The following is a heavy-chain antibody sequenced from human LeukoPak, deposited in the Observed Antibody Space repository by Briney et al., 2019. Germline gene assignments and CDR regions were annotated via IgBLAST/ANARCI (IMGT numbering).Heavy chain of an antibody. CDR3: ASTVTTGDAFDI. CDR1: GGTFSSYA. J-gene: IGHJ3*02. CDR2: IIPIFGTA. D-gene: IGHD4-17*01. V-gene: IGHV1-69*05. Sequence: SVKVSCKASGGTFSSYAISWVRQAPGQGLEWMGGIIPIFGTANHAQKFQGRVTITTDESTSTAYMELSSLRSEDTAVYYCASTVTTGDAFDIWGQGTMVTVSS.